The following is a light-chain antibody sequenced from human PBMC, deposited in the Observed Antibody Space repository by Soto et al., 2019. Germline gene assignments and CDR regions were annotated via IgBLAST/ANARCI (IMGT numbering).Light chain of an antibody. CDR1: QTISSW. V-gene: IGKV1-5*01. CDR3: QQYPNSPIP. Sequence: DIQMTQSPSTLSASVGDRVTITCRASQTISSWLAWYQQKPGKAPNLLIYDASTLERGVPSRFSGTGSGTEFTLTIDRLQPDDFATYYCQQYPNSPIPFGQGTRLEIX. CDR2: DAS. J-gene: IGKJ5*01.